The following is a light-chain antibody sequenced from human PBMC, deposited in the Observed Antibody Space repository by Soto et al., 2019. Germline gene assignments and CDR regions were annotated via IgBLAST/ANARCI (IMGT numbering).Light chain of an antibody. CDR3: QQYNKWRT. CDR1: ESVSSN. Sequence: EIVMAQVPGTPSASPGGRATLSCRASESVSSNLAWYQQKPGQAPRLLIYGASTRATGIPARISGSGSGTEFTLTISSLTSEDFAVYYCQQYNKWRTFGQGSKGDIK. J-gene: IGKJ1*01. V-gene: IGKV3-15*01. CDR2: GAS.